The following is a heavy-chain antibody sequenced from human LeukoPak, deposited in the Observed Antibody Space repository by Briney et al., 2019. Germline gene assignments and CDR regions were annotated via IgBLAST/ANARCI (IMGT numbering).Heavy chain of an antibody. CDR2: IYTSGGT. Sequence: SETLSLTCTVSGGSISSYYWSWIRQPAGKGLEWIGRIYTSGGTNYNPSLKSRVTMSVDTSKNQFSLKLSSVTAADTAVYYCAREGVSSSWYTRVFDYWGQGTLVTVSS. CDR3: AREGVSSSWYTRVFDY. D-gene: IGHD6-13*01. CDR1: GGSISSYY. V-gene: IGHV4-4*07. J-gene: IGHJ4*02.